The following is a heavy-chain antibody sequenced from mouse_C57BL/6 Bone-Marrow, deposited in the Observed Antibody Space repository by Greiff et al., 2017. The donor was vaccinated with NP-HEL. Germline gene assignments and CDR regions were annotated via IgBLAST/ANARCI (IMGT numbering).Heavy chain of an antibody. Sequence: EVQRVESGGGLVQPGGSLKLSCAASGFTFSDYYMYWVRQTPEKRLEWVAYISHGGGSTYYPDTVKGRFTISRDKAKNTLYLQMSRLKSEDTAMYYCARGGYYGSSPDYWGQGTTLTVSS. CDR2: ISHGGGST. J-gene: IGHJ2*01. CDR1: GFTFSDYY. V-gene: IGHV5-12*01. CDR3: ARGGYYGSSPDY. D-gene: IGHD1-1*01.